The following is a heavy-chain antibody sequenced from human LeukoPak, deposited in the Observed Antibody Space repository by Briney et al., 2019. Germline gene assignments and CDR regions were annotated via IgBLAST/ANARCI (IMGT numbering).Heavy chain of an antibody. CDR3: ARDPPGVVADGVFDI. V-gene: IGHV1-18*01. Sequence: ASVKVSCKASGYTFTSYGISWVRQAPGQGLEWMGWISAYNGNTNYAQKLQGRVTMTTDTSTSTAYMELRSLRSDDTAVYYCARDPPGVVADGVFDIWGQGTMVTVSS. J-gene: IGHJ3*02. CDR1: GYTFTSYG. CDR2: ISAYNGNT. D-gene: IGHD2-15*01.